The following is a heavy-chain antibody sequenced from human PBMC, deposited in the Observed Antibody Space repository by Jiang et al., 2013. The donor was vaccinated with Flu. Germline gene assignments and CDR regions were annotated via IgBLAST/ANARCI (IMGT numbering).Heavy chain of an antibody. J-gene: IGHJ4*02. CDR2: INHSGST. CDR3: ARLDEVGGYLKSYYFDY. Sequence: LLKPSETLSLTCAVYGGSFSGYYWSWIRQPPGKGLEWIGEINHSGSTNYNPSLKSRVTISVDTSKNQFSLKLSSVTAADTAVYYCARLDEVGGYLKSYYFDYWGQGTLVTVSS. D-gene: IGHD5-12*01. CDR1: GGSFSGYY. V-gene: IGHV4-34*01.